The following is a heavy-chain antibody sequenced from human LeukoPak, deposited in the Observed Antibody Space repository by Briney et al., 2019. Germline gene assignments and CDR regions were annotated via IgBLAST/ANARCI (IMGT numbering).Heavy chain of an antibody. J-gene: IGHJ4*02. D-gene: IGHD1-26*01. CDR1: GASVSGSNYY. CDR3: AKSGGYGLIDY. V-gene: IGHV4-39*01. Sequence: PSETLSLTCAVSGASVSGSNYYWGWIRQPPGKGLEWIGNIYSSGSTHYNASLQSRVTISIDTSKNQFSLRLNSVTAADTAMYYCAKSGGYGLIDYWGQGTLVTVSS. CDR2: IYSSGST.